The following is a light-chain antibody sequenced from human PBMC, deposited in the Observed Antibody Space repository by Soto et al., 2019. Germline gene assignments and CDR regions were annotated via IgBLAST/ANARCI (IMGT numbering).Light chain of an antibody. Sequence: EIVMTQSPDTLSVSPGERATLSCRASQSVSDNLAWHQQKPGQAPRLLIYGASTTATGIPDRFSGSGSGTEFTLTISSLQPDDFATYYCQQYNSYSRTFGQGTKVDI. CDR2: GAS. CDR1: QSVSDN. J-gene: IGKJ1*01. CDR3: QQYNSYSRT. V-gene: IGKV3-15*01.